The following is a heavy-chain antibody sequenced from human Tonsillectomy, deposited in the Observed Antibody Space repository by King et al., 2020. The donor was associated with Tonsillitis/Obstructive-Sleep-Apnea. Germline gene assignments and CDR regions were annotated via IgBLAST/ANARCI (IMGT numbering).Heavy chain of an antibody. D-gene: IGHD2-2*01. CDR2: VSASGAGT. CDR1: GFTFDSYA. Sequence: VQLVESGGGLVQPGGSLRLSCAASGFTFDSYAVSWVRQAPGKGLEWVSAVSASGAGTYYADSVKGRVTISRDNSKNTLYLQLNSLRAEDTAVYYCAKEMQVVKPFDYGGQGPPVTVSS. V-gene: IGHV3-23*04. CDR3: AKEMQVVKPFDY. J-gene: IGHJ4*02.